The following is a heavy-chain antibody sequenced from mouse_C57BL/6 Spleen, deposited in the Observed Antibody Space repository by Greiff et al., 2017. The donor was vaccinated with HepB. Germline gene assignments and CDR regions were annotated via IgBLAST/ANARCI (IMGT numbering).Heavy chain of an antibody. V-gene: IGHV1-69*01. CDR3: ARSQFITTVVATAPFAY. J-gene: IGHJ3*01. CDR2: IDPSDSYT. Sequence: QVQLQQPGAELVMPGASVKLSCKASGYTFTSYWMHWVKQRPGQGLEWIGEIDPSDSYTNYNQKFKGKSTLTVDKSSSTAYMQLSSLTSEDSAVYYCARSQFITTVVATAPFAYWGQGTLVTVSA. D-gene: IGHD1-1*01. CDR1: GYTFTSYW.